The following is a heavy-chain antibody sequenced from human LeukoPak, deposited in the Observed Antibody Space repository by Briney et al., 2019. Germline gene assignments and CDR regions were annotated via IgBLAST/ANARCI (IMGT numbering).Heavy chain of an antibody. CDR1: GGSITNYY. J-gene: IGHJ5*02. CDR3: ARGGEVSWFDP. Sequence: SETLSLTCTVSGGSITNYYWSWIRQPPGKGLEWIGYIYNSRNTKYNPSLKGRVTISVDTSKNQFSLKLTSVTAADTAVYYCARGGEVSWFDPWGQGTLVTVSS. D-gene: IGHD3-16*01. CDR2: IYNSRNT. V-gene: IGHV4-59*01.